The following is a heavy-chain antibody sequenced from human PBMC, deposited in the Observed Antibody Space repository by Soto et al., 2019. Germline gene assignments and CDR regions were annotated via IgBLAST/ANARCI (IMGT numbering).Heavy chain of an antibody. D-gene: IGHD4-17*01. CDR3: AIDATVTSLYYYYGMDV. Sequence: ASVKVSCKASGYTFTSYYMHWVRQAPGQGLEWMGIINPSGGSTSYAQKFQGRVTMTRDTSTSTVYMELSSLRSEDTAVYYCAIDATVTSLYYYYGMDVWGQGTTVTVSS. CDR1: GYTFTSYY. CDR2: INPSGGST. V-gene: IGHV1-46*03. J-gene: IGHJ6*02.